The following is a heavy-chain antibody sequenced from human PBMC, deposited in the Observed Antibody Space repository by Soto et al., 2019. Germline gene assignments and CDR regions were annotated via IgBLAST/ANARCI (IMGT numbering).Heavy chain of an antibody. D-gene: IGHD3-10*01. V-gene: IGHV4-4*02. CDR3: ARLVYDTRLNYMYFDF. CDR1: GVSLTSGNW. Sequence: SETLSLTCAVPGVSLTSGNWWTWVRQSPQRGLEYIGEIFHDGTANYYPSFERRVAMSVDMSRNQFSLKLTSVTAADTAVYFCARLVYDTRLNYMYFDFWGPGTLVTVSS. J-gene: IGHJ4*02. CDR2: IFHDGTA.